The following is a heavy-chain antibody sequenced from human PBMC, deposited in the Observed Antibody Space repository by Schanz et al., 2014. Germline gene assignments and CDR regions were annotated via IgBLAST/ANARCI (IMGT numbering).Heavy chain of an antibody. CDR1: GFTVSSNF. CDR2: FYSGGST. CDR3: AKVGSSSWYTAFDI. D-gene: IGHD6-13*01. V-gene: IGHV3-66*01. J-gene: IGHJ3*02. Sequence: EVQLVESGGGLVQPGGSLRLSCAATGFTVSSNFVSWVRQAPGKGLEWVSVFYSGGSTYYADSVKGRFTISRDNFKNTVYLQMSSLIAEDTAIYYCAKVGSSSWYTAFDIWGQGIVVTVSS.